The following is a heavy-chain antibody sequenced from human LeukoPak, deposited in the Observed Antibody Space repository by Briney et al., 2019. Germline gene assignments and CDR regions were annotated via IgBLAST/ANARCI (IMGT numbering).Heavy chain of an antibody. CDR3: ARGGYYDSSGYSGDY. V-gene: IGHV4-59*01. J-gene: IGHJ4*02. D-gene: IGHD3-22*01. Sequence: SETLSLTCTVSGGSIGTYSWNWIRQPPGKGLEWIGYIYYSGTTNYNPSLKSRVTISVDTSKNQFSLKLSSVTAADTAVYYCARGGYYDSSGYSGDYWGQGTLVTVSS. CDR1: GGSIGTYS. CDR2: IYYSGTT.